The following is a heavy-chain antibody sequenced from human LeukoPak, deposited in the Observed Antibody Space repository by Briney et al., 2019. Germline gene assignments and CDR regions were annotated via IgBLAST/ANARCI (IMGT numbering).Heavy chain of an antibody. CDR3: AREDWASYYFDY. Sequence: SETLSLTCAVYGGSFSGYYWSWIRQPPGKGLEWIAEINHSGSTNYNPSLKSRVTISVDTSKNQFSLKLSSVTAADTAVYYCAREDWASYYFDYWGQGTLVTVSS. D-gene: IGHD3/OR15-3a*01. V-gene: IGHV4-34*01. CDR1: GGSFSGYY. CDR2: INHSGST. J-gene: IGHJ4*02.